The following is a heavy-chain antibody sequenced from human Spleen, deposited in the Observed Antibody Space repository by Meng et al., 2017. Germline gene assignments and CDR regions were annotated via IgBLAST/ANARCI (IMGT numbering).Heavy chain of an antibody. CDR1: GFNFSTYA. V-gene: IGHV3-30*04. CDR2: ISYDGNDK. CDR3: ARGPIVVQLDY. J-gene: IGHJ4*02. Sequence: GESLKISCAASGFNFSTYAIHWVRRAPGKGLEWVAVISYDGNDKYYADSVKGRLTISRDNSKNTLYLQMNSLRPEDTAVYYCARGPIVVQLDYWGQGTLVTVSS. D-gene: IGHD2-15*01.